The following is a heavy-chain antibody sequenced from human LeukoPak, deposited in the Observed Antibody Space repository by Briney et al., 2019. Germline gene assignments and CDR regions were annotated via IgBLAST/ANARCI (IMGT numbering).Heavy chain of an antibody. CDR3: ARVYYDSSGYYYVPHFQH. Sequence: SETLSLTCTVSGYSISSGYYWGWIRQPPGKGLEWIGSIYHSESTYYNPSLKSRVTISVDTSKNQFSLKLSSVTAADTAVYYCARVYYDSSGYYYVPHFQHWGQGTLVTVSS. V-gene: IGHV4-38-2*02. CDR1: GYSISSGYY. CDR2: IYHSEST. J-gene: IGHJ1*01. D-gene: IGHD3-22*01.